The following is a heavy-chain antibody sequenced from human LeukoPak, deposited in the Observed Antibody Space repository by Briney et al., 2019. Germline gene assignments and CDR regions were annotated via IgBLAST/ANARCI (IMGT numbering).Heavy chain of an antibody. Sequence: SQTLSLTCAISGDSVSSNSVTWNWIRQSPSRGLEGLGRTYYRSTWYNDYAVSVRGRITVNPDTSKNQFSLHLNSVTPEDTAVYYCARRLTQYDCFDPWGQGILITVSS. J-gene: IGHJ5*02. D-gene: IGHD2-2*01. CDR2: TYYRSTWYN. V-gene: IGHV6-1*01. CDR3: ARRLTQYDCFDP. CDR1: GDSVSSNSVT.